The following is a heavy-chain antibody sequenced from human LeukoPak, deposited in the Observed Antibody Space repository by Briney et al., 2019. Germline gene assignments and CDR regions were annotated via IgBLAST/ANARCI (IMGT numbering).Heavy chain of an antibody. CDR3: AKAHSSGWYSVDY. CDR1: GFTFSRYG. J-gene: IGHJ4*02. Sequence: GRSLRLSCAASGFTFSRYGMYWVRQAPGKGLECVAAISSDGSNKYYGDSVKGRFTISRDNSKNTLYLQMNSLRVEDTAVYFCAKAHSSGWYSVDYWGQGTLVTVSS. V-gene: IGHV3-30*18. D-gene: IGHD6-19*01. CDR2: ISSDGSNK.